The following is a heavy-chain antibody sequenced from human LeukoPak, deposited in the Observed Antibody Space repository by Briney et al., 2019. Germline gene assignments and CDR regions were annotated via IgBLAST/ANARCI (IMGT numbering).Heavy chain of an antibody. CDR2: ISGSGGST. CDR3: AKTKLGYCSGGSCYSRHYRLDY. CDR1: GFTFSSYA. D-gene: IGHD2-15*01. Sequence: PGGSLRLSCATSGFTFSSYAISWVRQAPGKWLEWVSAISGSGGSTYYADSVKGRFTISRDNSKNTLYLQMNSLRAEDTAVYYCAKTKLGYCSGGSCYSRHYRLDYWGQGTLVTVSS. V-gene: IGHV3-23*01. J-gene: IGHJ4*02.